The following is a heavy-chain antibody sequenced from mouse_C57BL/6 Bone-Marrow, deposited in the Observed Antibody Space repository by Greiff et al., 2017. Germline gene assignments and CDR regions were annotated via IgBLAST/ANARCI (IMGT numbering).Heavy chain of an antibody. V-gene: IGHV14-4*01. Sequence: VQLQRSGAELVRPGASAKLSCTASGFNIQDDYLHWVKQRLDQALEWIGWIVPENGDTEYDSKSQGKALITADTSANTAYLQLSSLTSEDTAVYYCTTITTASCGDYWGQGTTLTVSS. CDR2: IVPENGDT. D-gene: IGHD1-2*01. CDR3: TTITTASCGDY. J-gene: IGHJ2*01. CDR1: GFNIQDDY.